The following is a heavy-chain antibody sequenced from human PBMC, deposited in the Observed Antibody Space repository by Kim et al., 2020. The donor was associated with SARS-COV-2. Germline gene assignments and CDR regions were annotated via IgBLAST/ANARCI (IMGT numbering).Heavy chain of an antibody. CDR2: ISSSSSYT. D-gene: IGHD1-7*01. Sequence: GGSLRLSCVASGFTFSDYYMSWIRQAPGKGLEWVSYISSSSSYTNYADSVKGRFTISRDNAKNSLYLQMNSLRAEDTAVYYCARDLPSKELELGAFDIWGQGTMVTVSS. CDR3: ARDLPSKELELGAFDI. J-gene: IGHJ3*02. CDR1: GFTFSDYY. V-gene: IGHV3-11*06.